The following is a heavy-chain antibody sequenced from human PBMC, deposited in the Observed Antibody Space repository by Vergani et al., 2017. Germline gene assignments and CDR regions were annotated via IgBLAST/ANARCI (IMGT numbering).Heavy chain of an antibody. Sequence: QLQLQESGSGLVKPSETLSLTCTVSGDSISSGVYYWNWIRQHPGKGLEWIGYIYSTGSTHHNPSLRRRINMSVDTSKNQFSLKLNSVTAADTAMYYCARMGGYDEGDALRIGYFDSWGPGILVTVSS. CDR1: GDSISSGVYY. D-gene: IGHD3-22*01. J-gene: IGHJ4*02. V-gene: IGHV4-31*03. CDR2: IYSTGST. CDR3: ARMGGYDEGDALRIGYFDS.